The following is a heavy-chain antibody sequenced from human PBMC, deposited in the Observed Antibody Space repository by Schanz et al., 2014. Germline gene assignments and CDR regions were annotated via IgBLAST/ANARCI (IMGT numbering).Heavy chain of an antibody. V-gene: IGHV3-21*01. CDR2: ISSGGRNI. CDR1: GFIFSAYT. D-gene: IGHD3-9*01. J-gene: IGHJ4*02. CDR3: ARGVARERYSDWVELDY. Sequence: EVQLVESGGGLVKPGASLRLSCAASGFIFSAYTMNWVRQAPGKGLEWVSSISSGGRNISYADSVKGRFTISRDSPKNRLYLQMNSLRPEDSSVYYWARGVARERYSDWVELDYWGQGTLVTVSS.